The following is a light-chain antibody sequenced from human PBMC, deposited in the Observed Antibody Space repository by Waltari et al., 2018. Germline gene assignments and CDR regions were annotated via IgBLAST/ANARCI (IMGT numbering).Light chain of an antibody. J-gene: IGKJ4*01. CDR2: DAS. CDR3: QQRADWPLT. CDR1: QSVISF. Sequence: EIVLTQSPHTLSLSPGERATLSCRASQSVISFLAWYQHKPGQAPRLLIYDASNRAAGIPARFSGSGSGTDFTLTISSLEPEDLAVYYCQQRADWPLTFGGGTKVEIK. V-gene: IGKV3-11*01.